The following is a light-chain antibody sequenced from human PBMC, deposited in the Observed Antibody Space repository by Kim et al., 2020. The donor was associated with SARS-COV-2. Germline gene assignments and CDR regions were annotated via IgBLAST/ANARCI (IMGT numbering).Light chain of an antibody. CDR2: KAS. CDR3: QQYNGYPYT. J-gene: IGKJ2*01. V-gene: IGKV1-5*03. Sequence: SSSIGDRVTITCRASQSITIRLAWYQQKPGKAPKLLIYKASNLESGVPSRFSGSGSGTEFTLTISSLQPDDLATYYCQQYNGYPYTFGQGTKLEI. CDR1: QSITIR.